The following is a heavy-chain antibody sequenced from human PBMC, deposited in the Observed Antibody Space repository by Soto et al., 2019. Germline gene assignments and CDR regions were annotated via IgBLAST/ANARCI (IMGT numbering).Heavy chain of an antibody. CDR3: ARKGGGRYDFWRKAMDV. J-gene: IGHJ6*02. CDR1: GGSFSGYY. CDR2: IDHSGST. V-gene: IGHV4-34*01. D-gene: IGHD3-3*01. Sequence: PSETLSLTCAVYGGSFSGYYWSWIRQTPGKGLEWIGEIDHSGSTNYNPSLKSRVTISIDPSENQFSLKLSSVTAADTGVFYCARKGGGRYDFWRKAMDVWGQGPAVTVSS.